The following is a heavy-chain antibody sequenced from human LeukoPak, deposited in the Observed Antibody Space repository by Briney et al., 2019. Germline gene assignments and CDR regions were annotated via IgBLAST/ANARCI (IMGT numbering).Heavy chain of an antibody. V-gene: IGHV3-49*04. CDR2: IRSKGYGGTK. CDR3: TRGGWYRGGAFPFDY. CDR1: GFTFGGYA. Sequence: GGSLRLSCTASGFTFGGYAMSWVRQAPGKGLEWVGFIRSKGYGGTKEYAASVKGRFTISRDDYNSIAYLQMNSLKTEDTAVFYCTRGGWYRGGAFPFDYWGQGTLVTVSS. D-gene: IGHD6-19*01. J-gene: IGHJ4*02.